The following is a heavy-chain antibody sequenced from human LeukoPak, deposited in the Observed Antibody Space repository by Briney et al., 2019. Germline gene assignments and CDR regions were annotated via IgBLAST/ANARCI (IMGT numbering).Heavy chain of an antibody. CDR3: ARDRKYRIVGTIQHYFDS. J-gene: IGHJ4*02. D-gene: IGHD1-26*01. V-gene: IGHV3-7*01. Sequence: GGSLRLSCAASGFTFSNYYMTWVRQAPGKGLEWVAPIKVDGSEKHYVDSVKGRFTISRDNAKDSLYLQMNSLRAEDTALYYCARDRKYRIVGTIQHYFDSWGQGTLVTVSS. CDR1: GFTFSNYY. CDR2: IKVDGSEK.